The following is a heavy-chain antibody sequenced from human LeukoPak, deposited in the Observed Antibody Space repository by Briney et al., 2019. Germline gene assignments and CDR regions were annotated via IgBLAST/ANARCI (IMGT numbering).Heavy chain of an antibody. Sequence: GGSLRLSCAASGFTFSSYSMNWVRQAPGKGLEWVSSISSSLSYIYYADSVKGRFTISRDNAKNPLYLQMNSLRAEDTAVYYCARAEFITGTTDVYDIWGQGTMVTVSA. CDR1: GFTFSSYS. J-gene: IGHJ3*02. CDR2: ISSSLSYI. CDR3: ARAEFITGTTDVYDI. D-gene: IGHD1-14*01. V-gene: IGHV3-21*01.